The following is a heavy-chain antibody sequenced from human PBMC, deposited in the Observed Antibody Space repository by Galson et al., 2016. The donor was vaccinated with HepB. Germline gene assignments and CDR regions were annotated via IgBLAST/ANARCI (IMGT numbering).Heavy chain of an antibody. D-gene: IGHD3-22*01. V-gene: IGHV3-64D*06. Sequence: SLRLSCAASGFTLINYAMHWVRQAPGKGLEYVSTISTNGGYTNYADSVKGRFTISRDNSKNTLDLQMSSLRPEDTAVYYCVKGGYYDRKGFDYWGQGTLVAVSS. CDR1: GFTLINYA. CDR3: VKGGYYDRKGFDY. J-gene: IGHJ4*02. CDR2: ISTNGGYT.